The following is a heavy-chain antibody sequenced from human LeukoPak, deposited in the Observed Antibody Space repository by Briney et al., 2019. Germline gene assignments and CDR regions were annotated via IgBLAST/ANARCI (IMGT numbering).Heavy chain of an antibody. CDR3: ARGNYVDWFDP. CDR2: IYHTGST. V-gene: IGHV4-59*11. CDR1: GGSFSNHY. Sequence: SETLSLTCTVSGGSFSNHYWSWIRQPPGKGLEWIGYIYHTGSTNYNPSLKSRVTISVDTSKNHFSLKLSSVTAADTAGYYCARGNYVDWFDPWGQGTQVTVSS. D-gene: IGHD1-7*01. J-gene: IGHJ5*02.